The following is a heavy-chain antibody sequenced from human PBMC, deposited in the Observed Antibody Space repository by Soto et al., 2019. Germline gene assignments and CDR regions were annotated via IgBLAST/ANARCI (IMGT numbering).Heavy chain of an antibody. CDR3: ARHALGYESEEKTHFDY. V-gene: IGHV4-59*08. Sequence: SETLSLTCTVSGGSISSYYWSWIRQPPGKGLEWIGYIYYSGSTNYNPSLKSRVTISVDTSKNQFSLKLSSVTAADTAVYYCARHALGYESEEKTHFDYWGQGTLVTVSS. J-gene: IGHJ4*02. D-gene: IGHD5-18*01. CDR1: GGSISSYY. CDR2: IYYSGST.